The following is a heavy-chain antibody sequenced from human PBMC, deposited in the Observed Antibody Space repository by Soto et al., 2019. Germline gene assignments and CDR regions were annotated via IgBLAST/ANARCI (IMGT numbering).Heavy chain of an antibody. CDR2: IYYSGRT. D-gene: IGHD3-10*01. V-gene: IGHV4-61*01. J-gene: IGHJ2*01. CDR1: GGSVSSGSFY. CDR3: AREWLGGLGHYFDV. Sequence: QVQLQESGPGLVKPSETLSLTCTVSGGSVSSGSFYWSWIRQPPGKGLEWIANIYYSGRTNYNSSLNSRVSMSVDTSKNQFSLNLTSLTAADTAVYYCAREWLGGLGHYFDVWGRGNPVTVSS.